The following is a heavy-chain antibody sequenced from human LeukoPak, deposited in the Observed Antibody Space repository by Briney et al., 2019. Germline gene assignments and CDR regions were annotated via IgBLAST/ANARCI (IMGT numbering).Heavy chain of an antibody. J-gene: IGHJ4*02. V-gene: IGHV3-30*03. CDR2: VSYDGTNK. CDR3: APEGDGYILFDY. CDR1: GFTFNNFG. D-gene: IGHD5-24*01. Sequence: PGGSLRLSCAASGFTFNNFGMHWVRQAPGKGLEWVAVVSYDGTNKYYADSVKGRFTISRDNSKNTLYLQMNSLRVEDTAVYYCAPEGDGYILFDYWGQGTLVTVSS.